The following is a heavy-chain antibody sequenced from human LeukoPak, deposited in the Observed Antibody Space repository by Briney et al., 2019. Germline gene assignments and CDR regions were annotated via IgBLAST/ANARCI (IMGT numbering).Heavy chain of an antibody. CDR3: AKGSFAPDD. CDR1: GFXFSTYA. Sequence: GGSLTLSCAASGFXFSTYAMTWVRQAPGKGLEWVSTISAGGGTTYYADSVKGRFTISRDNSQNTLYLQMSSLRVEDTALYYCAKGSFAPDDWGQGTLVTVSS. CDR2: ISAGGGTT. J-gene: IGHJ4*02. V-gene: IGHV3-23*01.